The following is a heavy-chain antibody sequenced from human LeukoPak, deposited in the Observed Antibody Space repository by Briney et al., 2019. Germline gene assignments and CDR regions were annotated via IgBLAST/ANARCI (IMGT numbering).Heavy chain of an antibody. CDR1: GFTFSSYV. J-gene: IGHJ4*02. Sequence: GGSLRLSCAASGFTFSSYVMSWVRQAPGKGLEWVSAISGSGGSTYYADSVKGRFTISRDKSKNTLYLEMKSLRDEETAVYYCAKKYTSGWPFDYWGQRTLVTVSS. D-gene: IGHD6-19*01. CDR2: ISGSGGST. CDR3: AKKYTSGWPFDY. V-gene: IGHV3-23*01.